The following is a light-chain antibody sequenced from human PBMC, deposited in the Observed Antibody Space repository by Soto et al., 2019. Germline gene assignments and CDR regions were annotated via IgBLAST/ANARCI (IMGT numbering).Light chain of an antibody. Sequence: QAVVTQPPSVSAAPGQKVTISCSGSSSNIGNNFVSWYQQFPGTAPKLLIYDNNNRPSGIPDRFSGSKSGTSATLGITGLQTGDEADYYCGTWDSSLSAVVFGGGTKVTVL. CDR3: GTWDSSLSAVV. J-gene: IGLJ2*01. CDR2: DNN. CDR1: SSNIGNNF. V-gene: IGLV1-51*01.